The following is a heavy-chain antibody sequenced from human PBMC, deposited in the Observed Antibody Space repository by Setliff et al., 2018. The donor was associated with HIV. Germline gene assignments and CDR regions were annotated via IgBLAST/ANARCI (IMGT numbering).Heavy chain of an antibody. V-gene: IGHV3-48*03. CDR1: GFTFSSYE. J-gene: IGHJ6*02. D-gene: IGHD5-12*01. Sequence: PGGSLRLSCAASGFTFSSYEMNWVRQAPGKGLEWVSYISSSGSTIYYADSVRGRLSISRDNARKSLFLQMNSLRAEDTAVYYCARASSGYDYPLYGGKRYYNYCMDVWGQGTTVTVSS. CDR3: ARASSGYDYPLYGGKRYYNYCMDV. CDR2: ISSSGSTI.